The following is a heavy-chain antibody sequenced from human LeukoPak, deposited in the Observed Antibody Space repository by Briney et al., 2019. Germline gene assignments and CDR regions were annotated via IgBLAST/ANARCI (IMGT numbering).Heavy chain of an antibody. CDR3: ARKFLGYCSSTSCLYGMDV. CDR2: ISAYNGNT. Sequence: ASVKVSCKASGYTFTSYGISWVRQAPGQGLEWMGWISAYNGNTNYAQKLLGRVTMTTDTSTSTAYMELRSLRSDDTAVYYCARKFLGYCSSTSCLYGMDVWGKGTTVTVSS. J-gene: IGHJ6*04. V-gene: IGHV1-18*04. CDR1: GYTFTSYG. D-gene: IGHD2-2*01.